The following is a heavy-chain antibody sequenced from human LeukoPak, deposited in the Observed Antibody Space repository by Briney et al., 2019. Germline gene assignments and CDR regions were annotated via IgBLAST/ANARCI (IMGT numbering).Heavy chain of an antibody. Sequence: ASVKVSCKASGYTFTSYYMHWARQAPGQGLEWMGIINPSGGSTSYAQKFQGRVTMTRDTSTSTVYMELSSLRSEDTAVYYCARNEYQDAFDIWGQGTMVTVSS. CDR2: INPSGGST. CDR1: GYTFTSYY. V-gene: IGHV1-46*01. D-gene: IGHD2-2*01. CDR3: ARNEYQDAFDI. J-gene: IGHJ3*02.